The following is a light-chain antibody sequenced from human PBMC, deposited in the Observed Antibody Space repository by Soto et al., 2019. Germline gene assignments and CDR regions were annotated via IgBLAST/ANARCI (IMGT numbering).Light chain of an antibody. CDR3: QQYYSTRT. Sequence: DYVMTQTPDSLAVSRGERATINCKSSQSVLYSSNNKNYLAWYQQKPGQPPKLLIYWASTRESGVPDRFSGSGSGTDFTLTISSLQAEDVAVYYCQQYYSTRTFGQGTKVEIK. CDR1: QSVLYSSNNKNY. V-gene: IGKV4-1*01. CDR2: WAS. J-gene: IGKJ1*01.